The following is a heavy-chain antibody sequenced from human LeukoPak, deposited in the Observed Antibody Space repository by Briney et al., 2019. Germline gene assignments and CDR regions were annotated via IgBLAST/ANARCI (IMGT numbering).Heavy chain of an antibody. CDR1: GGSISSGSSY. V-gene: IGHV4-61*02. Sequence: PSQTLSLTCTVSGGSISSGSSYWSWLRQPAGKGLEWIGRIYTSGSTNYNPSLKSRVTISLDTSKNQFSLKLSSVTAADTAVYYCATSFWSGHYAFTSGFDPWGQGTLVTVSS. CDR2: IYTSGST. CDR3: ATSFWSGHYAFTSGFDP. J-gene: IGHJ5*02. D-gene: IGHD3-3*01.